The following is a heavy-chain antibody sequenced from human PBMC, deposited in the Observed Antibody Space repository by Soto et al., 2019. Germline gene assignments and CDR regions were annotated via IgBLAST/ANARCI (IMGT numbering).Heavy chain of an antibody. D-gene: IGHD3-10*01. CDR2: IATYNTNG. J-gene: IGHJ5*02. CDR3: ASVLRGVVNWFDP. Sequence: ASVEVACKTSGDTFTNFGLSWVRQAPGQGLEWMGWIATYNTNGNYAQKFQGRLTLTTDTSTSTAYMELKSLGYDDTAVYYCASVLRGVVNWFDPWGQGTLVTVSS. V-gene: IGHV1-18*01. CDR1: GDTFTNFG.